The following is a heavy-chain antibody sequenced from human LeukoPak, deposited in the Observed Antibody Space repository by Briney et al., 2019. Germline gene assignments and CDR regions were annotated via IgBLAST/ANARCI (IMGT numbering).Heavy chain of an antibody. CDR3: ARQISGNRDY. V-gene: IGHV4-39*01. J-gene: IGHJ4*02. D-gene: IGHD3-10*01. Sequence: SETLSLTCTVSGDFLSSGDYYWGWIRQSPGKGLTWIGSIYYSGSTFYNPSLQSRVTISVDTSKNAFSLRLSSVTAADTAVYYCARQISGNRDYWGQGTLVTVSA. CDR1: GDFLSSGDYY. CDR2: IYYSGST.